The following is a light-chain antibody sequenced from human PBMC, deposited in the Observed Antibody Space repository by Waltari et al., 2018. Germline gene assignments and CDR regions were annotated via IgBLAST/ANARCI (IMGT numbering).Light chain of an antibody. CDR1: QRLLHSNGNNY. J-gene: IGKJ1*01. CDR2: LGS. CDR3: MQSLQTLWT. Sequence: DLVVTPSPLSLPVTPGEPASISCRSSQRLLHSNGNNYLDWYLQKPGQSPQLLIYLGSNRASGVPDRFSGSGSGTDFTLRISRVEAEDVGVYYCMQSLQTLWTFGPGTKVEIK. V-gene: IGKV2-28*01.